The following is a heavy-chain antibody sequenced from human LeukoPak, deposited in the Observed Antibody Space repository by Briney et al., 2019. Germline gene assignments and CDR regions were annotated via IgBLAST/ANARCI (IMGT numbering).Heavy chain of an antibody. D-gene: IGHD3-9*01. V-gene: IGHV4-4*02. CDR2: IYHSGST. CDR3: ATGYNDFRVEGRYFYS. Sequence: SGTLSLTCAVSGGSISSNNWWSWVRQPPGKGLEWIGEIYHSGSTNYNPSLKSRVTISVDKSKNQFSLKLSSVTAADTAVHYCATGYNDFRVEGRYFYSWGQGTLVTVSS. J-gene: IGHJ4*02. CDR1: GGSISSNNW.